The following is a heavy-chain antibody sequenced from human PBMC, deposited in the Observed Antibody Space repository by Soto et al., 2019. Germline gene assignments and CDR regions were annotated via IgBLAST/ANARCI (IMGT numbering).Heavy chain of an antibody. CDR3: ARDGPFISVAAPAFQYAMDV. CDR1: GFTFSSYW. CDR2: IKQDGSEN. D-gene: IGHD6-19*01. Sequence: EVQLVGSGGGLVQPGGSLRLSCAASGFTFSSYWLSWVRQAPGKGLEWVATIKQDGSENYYVDSVKGRFTISRDNAKNSLYLQMSSLRADDTAVYYCARDGPFISVAAPAFQYAMDVWGQGTTVTVS. J-gene: IGHJ6*02. V-gene: IGHV3-7*03.